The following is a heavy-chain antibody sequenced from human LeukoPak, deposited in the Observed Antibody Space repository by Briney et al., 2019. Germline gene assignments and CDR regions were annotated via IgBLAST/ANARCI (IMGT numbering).Heavy chain of an antibody. V-gene: IGHV1-69*01. D-gene: IGHD2-2*02. CDR1: GGTFSSYA. CDR2: IIPIFGTA. Sequence: GSSVKVSCKASGGTFSSYAISWVRQAPGQGLEWMGGIIPIFGTANYAQKFQGRVTITADESTSTAYMELSSLRSEDTAVYYCARDCSSTSCYNNDAFDIWGQGTMVTVSS. J-gene: IGHJ3*02. CDR3: ARDCSSTSCYNNDAFDI.